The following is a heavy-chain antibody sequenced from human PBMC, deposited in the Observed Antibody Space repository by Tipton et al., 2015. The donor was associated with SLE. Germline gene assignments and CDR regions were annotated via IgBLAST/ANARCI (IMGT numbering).Heavy chain of an antibody. Sequence: TLSLTCTVSGGSISRHYWSWFRQAPGKGLVWIGYISNSETTSYHPSLKSRVTISLDTSKNQFSLRLRSVTAADTAVYYCAGAWQGYCSGGTCYVLDYWGQGTLVTVSS. J-gene: IGHJ4*02. V-gene: IGHV4-59*11. D-gene: IGHD2-15*01. CDR2: ISNSETT. CDR1: GGSISRHY. CDR3: AGAWQGYCSGGTCYVLDY.